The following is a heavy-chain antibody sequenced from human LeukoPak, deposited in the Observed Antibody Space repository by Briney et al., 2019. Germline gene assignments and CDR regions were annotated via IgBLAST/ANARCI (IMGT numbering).Heavy chain of an antibody. CDR3: AKDDRWLQFCC. D-gene: IGHD5-24*01. CDR1: GFTFSSFS. J-gene: IGHJ4*02. V-gene: IGHV3-48*01. CDR2: ISSTSSTI. Sequence: GGSLRLSCAASGFTFSSFSMNWVRQAPGKGLEWVSYISSTSSTIYYADSVKGRFTISRDNSRNTLYLQMNSLRAEDTAVYYCAKDDRWLQFCCWGQGTLVTVSA.